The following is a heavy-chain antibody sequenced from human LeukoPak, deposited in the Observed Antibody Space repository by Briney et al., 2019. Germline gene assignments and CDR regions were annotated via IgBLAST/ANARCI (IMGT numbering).Heavy chain of an antibody. V-gene: IGHV3-48*03. Sequence: GGSLRLSCAVSGFTFTNAWMSWVRQAPGKGLEWVSYISSSGSTIYYADSVKGRFTISGDNAKNSLYLQMNSLRAEDTAVYYCARSYRYTAMALDYWGQGTLVTVSS. CDR1: GFTFTNAW. J-gene: IGHJ4*02. D-gene: IGHD5-18*01. CDR3: ARSYRYTAMALDY. CDR2: ISSSGSTI.